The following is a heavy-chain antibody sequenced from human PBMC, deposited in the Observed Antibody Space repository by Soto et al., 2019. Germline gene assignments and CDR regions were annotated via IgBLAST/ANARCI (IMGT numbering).Heavy chain of an antibody. Sequence: QMQLVESGGDLVKPGGSLRLSCAASGFNFGDYYMSWVRQAPGKGLGWVSFVSSTGGYTKYSDSVGGRFTVSQDNSKNSPHLQLNSLRVDDTAVYYCARLRVGVNWYFDLWGRGTLVTVSS. CDR3: ARLRVGVNWYFDL. CDR1: GFNFGDYY. D-gene: IGHD1-26*01. J-gene: IGHJ2*01. V-gene: IGHV3-11*06. CDR2: VSSTGGYT.